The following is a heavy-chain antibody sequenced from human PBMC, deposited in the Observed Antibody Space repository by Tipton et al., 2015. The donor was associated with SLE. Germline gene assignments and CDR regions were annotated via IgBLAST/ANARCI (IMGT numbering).Heavy chain of an antibody. D-gene: IGHD2-8*02. Sequence: TLSLTCIVSGGSITSGIYYWSWIRQNPAMGLEWIGYISYSGSTNYNSSLKSRLTISVDTSKNQFSLKLSSVTAADTAVYYCARDVGGYNTGWFPYYFDYWGQGTLVTVSS. J-gene: IGHJ4*02. CDR3: ARDVGGYNTGWFPYYFDY. V-gene: IGHV4-31*03. CDR1: GGSITSGIYY. CDR2: ISYSGST.